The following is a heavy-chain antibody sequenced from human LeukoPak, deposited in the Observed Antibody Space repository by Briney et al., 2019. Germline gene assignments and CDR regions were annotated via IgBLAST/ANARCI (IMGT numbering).Heavy chain of an antibody. J-gene: IGHJ4*02. Sequence: GGSLRLSCVASGFTFSNYGMHWVLQAPGKGLEWVAVISDDGSKQYYAESVKGRFTISRDNSKNTLYLQMNSLGVEDTAVYYCAKGGGRISDHYFDKWGQGTLVTVSS. CDR3: AKGGGRISDHYFDK. CDR2: ISDDGSKQ. V-gene: IGHV3-30*18. CDR1: GFTFSNYG. D-gene: IGHD3-3*02.